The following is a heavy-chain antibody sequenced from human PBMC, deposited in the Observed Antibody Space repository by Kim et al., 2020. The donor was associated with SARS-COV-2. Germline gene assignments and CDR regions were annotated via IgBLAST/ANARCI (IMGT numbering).Heavy chain of an antibody. CDR1: GGSFSGYY. D-gene: IGHD2-21*01. CDR3: ARGRARGWSLLRLSPHYF. Sequence: SETLSLTCAVYGGSFSGYYWSWIRQPPGKGLEWIGEINHSGSTNYNPSLKSRVTISVDTSKNQFSLKLSSVTAADTAVYYCARGRARGWSLLRLSPHYF. V-gene: IGHV4-34*01. CDR2: INHSGST. J-gene: IGHJ4*01.